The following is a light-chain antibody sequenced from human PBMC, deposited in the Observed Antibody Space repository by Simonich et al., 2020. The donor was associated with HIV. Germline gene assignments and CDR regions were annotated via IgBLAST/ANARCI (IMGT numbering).Light chain of an antibody. CDR1: SDNVGSYS. CDR2: GNY. Sequence: QSALTQEVSVSGTVGQKVTLSCSGNSDNVGSYSVAWYQQISHGAPKTVMSGNYLPSGIPDRFSGSKSGTTASLTISGLQPDDEASYYCSTWDYTLSARVFGGGTTLTVL. CDR3: STWDYTLSARV. J-gene: IGLJ3*02. V-gene: IGLV1-44*01.